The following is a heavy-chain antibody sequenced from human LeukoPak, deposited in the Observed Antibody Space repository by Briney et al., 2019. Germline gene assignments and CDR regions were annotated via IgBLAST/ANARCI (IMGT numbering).Heavy chain of an antibody. CDR2: LTSSSDTT. Sequence: GGSLRLSFAASGFMFSSYVMSWVRQAPGKGLEWVAALTSSSDTTYYGDSVKGRFTISRDNSKNTLYLQMHSLRAEDTAIYYCVNRDGGWLQSSGTDVWGQGTAVTVS. V-gene: IGHV3-23*01. J-gene: IGHJ6*02. CDR3: VNRDGGWLQSSGTDV. D-gene: IGHD5-24*01. CDR1: GFMFSSYV.